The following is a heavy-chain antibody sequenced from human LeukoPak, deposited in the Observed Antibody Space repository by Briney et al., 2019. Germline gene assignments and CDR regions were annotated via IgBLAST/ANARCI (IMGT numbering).Heavy chain of an antibody. CDR3: AKESGEFDY. J-gene: IGHJ4*02. Sequence: GGSLRLSCAASGFTFSNYAMSWVRQAPGKGLEWVSSISGSGGSTHYADSVKGRFTISRDNSKNTVYLQMNSLRAEDTAVYYRAKESGEFDYWGQGTQVTVSS. CDR2: ISGSGGST. D-gene: IGHD4-17*01. V-gene: IGHV3-23*01. CDR1: GFTFSNYA.